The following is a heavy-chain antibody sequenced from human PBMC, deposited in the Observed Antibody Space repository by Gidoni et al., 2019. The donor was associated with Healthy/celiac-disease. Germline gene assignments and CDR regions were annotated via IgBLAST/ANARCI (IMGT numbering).Heavy chain of an antibody. Sequence: EVQLVESGGGLVQPGGSLRLSCAASGFTFSSYAMSWVRQAPGKGLEWVSAISGSGGSTYYADSVKGRFTISRDNSKNTLYLQMNSLRAEDTAVYYCAKDPFDSYGDEGDDAFDIWGQGTMVTVSS. CDR3: AKDPFDSYGDEGDDAFDI. D-gene: IGHD4-17*01. J-gene: IGHJ3*02. CDR1: GFTFSSYA. V-gene: IGHV3-23*04. CDR2: ISGSGGST.